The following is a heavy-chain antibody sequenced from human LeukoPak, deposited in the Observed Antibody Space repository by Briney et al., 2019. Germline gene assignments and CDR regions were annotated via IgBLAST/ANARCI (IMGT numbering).Heavy chain of an antibody. V-gene: IGHV3-48*01. D-gene: IGHD3-10*01. J-gene: IGHJ4*02. CDR2: ISSSSTI. CDR1: GFTFSSYS. CDR3: ARSYGSGSSYYFDY. Sequence: GGSLRLSCAASGFTFSSYSMNWVRQAPGKGLEWVSYISSSSTIYYADSVKGRFTISRDNAKNPLYLQMNSLRAEDTAVYYCARSYGSGSSYYFDYWGQGTLVTVSS.